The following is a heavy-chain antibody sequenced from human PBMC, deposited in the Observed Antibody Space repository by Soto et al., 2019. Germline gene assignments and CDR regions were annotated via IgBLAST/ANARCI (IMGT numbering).Heavy chain of an antibody. V-gene: IGHV4-30-4*01. CDR2: IYDSGTT. CDR1: GGSMSSGGYY. Sequence: QVQLQESGPGLVKPSQTLSLTCTVSGGSMSSGGYYWSWIRQPPGEGLQWIGYIYDSGTTYYNPSLKSRVTISADTSKNQFPLRLSSVTAADAAVYYCASQNYVGAFDIWGQGTMVTVSS. J-gene: IGHJ3*02. CDR3: ASQNYVGAFDI. D-gene: IGHD3-10*02.